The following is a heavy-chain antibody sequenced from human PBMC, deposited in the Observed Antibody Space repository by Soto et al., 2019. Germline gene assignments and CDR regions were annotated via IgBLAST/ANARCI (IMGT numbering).Heavy chain of an antibody. CDR2: ISAYNGNT. Sequence: ASVKVSCKASGYTFTSYGISWVRQAPGQGLEWMGWISAYNGNTNYAQKLQGRVTMTTDTSTSTAYMELRSLRSDDTAVYYCARDLKAYYDFWSGRFNDYWGQGTLVTVSS. CDR1: GYTFTSYG. D-gene: IGHD3-3*01. CDR3: ARDLKAYYDFWSGRFNDY. V-gene: IGHV1-18*01. J-gene: IGHJ4*02.